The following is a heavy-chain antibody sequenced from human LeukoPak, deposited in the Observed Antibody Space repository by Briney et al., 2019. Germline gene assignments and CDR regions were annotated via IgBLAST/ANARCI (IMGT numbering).Heavy chain of an antibody. J-gene: IGHJ4*02. CDR3: ARDYYGSGSSVD. Sequence: GGSLRLSCAASGFTFSSYEMNWVRQAPGKGLEWVSYISSSGSTIYYADSVKGRFTISRGNAKNSLYLQMNSLRAEDTAVYYCARDYYGSGSSVDWGQGTLVTVSS. CDR2: ISSSGSTI. D-gene: IGHD3-10*01. CDR1: GFTFSSYE. V-gene: IGHV3-48*03.